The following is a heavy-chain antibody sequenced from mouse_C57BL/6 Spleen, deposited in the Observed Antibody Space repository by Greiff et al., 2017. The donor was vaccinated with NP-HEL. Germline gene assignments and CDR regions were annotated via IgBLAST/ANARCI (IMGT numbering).Heavy chain of an antibody. J-gene: IGHJ4*01. CDR1: GYTFTSYT. V-gene: IGHV1-4*01. CDR2: INPSSGYT. Sequence: VHLVESGAELARPGASVKMSCKASGYTFTSYTMHWVKQRPGQGLEWIGYINPSSGYTKYNQKFKDKATLTADKSSSTAYMQLSSLTSEDSAVYYCARSRAITTVVAKDYAMDYWGQGTSVTVSS. D-gene: IGHD1-1*01. CDR3: ARSRAITTVVAKDYAMDY.